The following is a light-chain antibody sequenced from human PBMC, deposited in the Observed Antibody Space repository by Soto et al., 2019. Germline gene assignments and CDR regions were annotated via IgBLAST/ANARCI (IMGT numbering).Light chain of an antibody. J-gene: IGLJ1*01. CDR1: SSDVGGYNY. CDR3: SSYAGSNNLV. V-gene: IGLV2-8*01. CDR2: EVT. Sequence: QSALTQPPSASGSPGQSVTISCTGTSSDVGGYNYVSWYQQRPGKAPKLMIYEVTKRPSGVPDRFSGSKSVNTASLTVSGLQAEDEADYYCSSYAGSNNLVFGTGTKVTVL.